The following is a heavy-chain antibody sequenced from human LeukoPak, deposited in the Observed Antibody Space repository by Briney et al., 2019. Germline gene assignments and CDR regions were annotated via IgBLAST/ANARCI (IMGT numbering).Heavy chain of an antibody. D-gene: IGHD5-24*01. CDR2: IYYTGST. CDR3: ARDRGPEMATITEGWFDP. V-gene: IGHV4-59*12. J-gene: IGHJ5*02. CDR1: GGSISSYY. Sequence: SETLSLTCTVSGGSISSYYWSWIRQPPGKGLEWIGYIYYTGSTSYNPSLKSRVTIPVDLSKNQFSLKLTSVTAADRAVYYCARDRGPEMATITEGWFDPWGQGTLVTVSS.